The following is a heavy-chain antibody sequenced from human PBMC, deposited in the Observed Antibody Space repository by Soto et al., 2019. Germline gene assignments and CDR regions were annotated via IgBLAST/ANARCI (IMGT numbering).Heavy chain of an antibody. CDR1: GGTFSSYT. V-gene: IGHV1-69*02. Sequence: QVQLVQSGAEVKKPESSVKVSCKASGGTFSSYTISWVRQAPGQGLEWRGRIIPILGIANYAQKFQGRVTITEDKSTSTAYMELSSLRSEDTAVYYCARGGIAEDDVDYWGQGTLFTVSS. CDR2: IIPILGIA. D-gene: IGHD6-13*01. CDR3: ARGGIAEDDVDY. J-gene: IGHJ4*02.